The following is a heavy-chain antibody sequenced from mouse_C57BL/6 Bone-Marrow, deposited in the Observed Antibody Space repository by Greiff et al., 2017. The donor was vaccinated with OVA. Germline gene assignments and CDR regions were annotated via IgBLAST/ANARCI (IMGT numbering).Heavy chain of an antibody. CDR2: INPSNGGT. CDR1: GYTFTSYW. Sequence: VQLQQSGTELVKPGASVKLSCKASGYTFTSYWMHWVKQRPGQGLEWIGNINPSNGGTNYNEKFKSKATLTVDKSSSTAYMQLSSLTSEDSAVYYCARRVSYGSWYFDVWGTGTTVTVSS. J-gene: IGHJ1*03. D-gene: IGHD1-1*01. V-gene: IGHV1-53*01. CDR3: ARRVSYGSWYFDV.